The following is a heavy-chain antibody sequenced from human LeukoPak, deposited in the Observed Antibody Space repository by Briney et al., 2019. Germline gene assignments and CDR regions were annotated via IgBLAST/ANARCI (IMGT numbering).Heavy chain of an antibody. J-gene: IGHJ4*02. CDR2: INPSGGST. V-gene: IGHV1-46*01. CDR1: GYTFTSYY. Sequence: EASVKVSCKASGYTFTSYYMHWVRQAPGQGLEWMGIINPSGGSTSYAQKFQGRVTMTRDTSTSTVYMELSSLRSEDTAVYYCARLGQYYYDSSGYYYFDYWGQGTLVTVSS. CDR3: ARLGQYYYDSSGYYYFDY. D-gene: IGHD3-22*01.